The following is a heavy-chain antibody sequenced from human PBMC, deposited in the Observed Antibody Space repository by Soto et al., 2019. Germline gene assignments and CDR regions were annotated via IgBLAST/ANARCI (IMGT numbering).Heavy chain of an antibody. CDR2: INAGNGNT. D-gene: IGHD2-15*01. CDR3: ARDHVVVAANQGEL. CDR1: GYTFTSYA. Sequence: ASVEGLRKASGYTFTSYAMHWVRQAPGQRLEWMGWINAGNGNTKYSQKFQGRVTITRDTSASTAYMELSSLRSEDTAVYYCARDHVVVAANQGELWGQGTLVTVSS. J-gene: IGHJ4*02. V-gene: IGHV1-3*01.